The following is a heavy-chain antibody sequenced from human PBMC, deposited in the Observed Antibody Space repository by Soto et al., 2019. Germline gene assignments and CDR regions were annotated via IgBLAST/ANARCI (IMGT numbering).Heavy chain of an antibody. CDR2: IYSGGST. Sequence: EVQLVESGGGLVQPGGSLRLSCAASGFTVSSNYMSWVRQAPGKGLEWVSVIYSGGSTYYADSVKGRFTISRHNSKNTLYLQMNSLRAEDTAVYYCARMAVGYGSRSNNWFDPWGQGTMVTVSS. V-gene: IGHV3-53*04. CDR3: ARMAVGYGSRSNNWFDP. D-gene: IGHD3-10*01. CDR1: GFTVSSNY. J-gene: IGHJ5*02.